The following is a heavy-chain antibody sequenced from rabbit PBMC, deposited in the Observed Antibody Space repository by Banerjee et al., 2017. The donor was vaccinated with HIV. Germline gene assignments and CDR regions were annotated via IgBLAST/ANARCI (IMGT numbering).Heavy chain of an antibody. D-gene: IGHD5-1*01. CDR1: GFTFSSYW. CDR3: GRGYGGYWNL. CDR2: IYNGDGST. J-gene: IGHJ4*01. V-gene: IGHV1S47*01. Sequence: QEQLEESGGDLVKPEGSLTLTCTASGFTFSSYWMCWVRQAPGKGLELIACIYNGDGSTYYASWAKGRFTITRSTSLSTVTLQLNSLTAADTATYFCGRGYGGYWNLWGQGTLVTVS.